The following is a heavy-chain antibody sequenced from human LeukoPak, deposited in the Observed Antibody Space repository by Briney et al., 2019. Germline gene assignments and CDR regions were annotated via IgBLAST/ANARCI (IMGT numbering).Heavy chain of an antibody. J-gene: IGHJ4*02. Sequence: PGGSLRLSCAASGFTFSSYAMHWVRQAPGKGLEYVSGINNNGDSTYYGDSVKGRFSISRDNSKNTLYLQMSSLRAEDTAVYYCVKGDYGDYEGYFDYWGQGTLVTVSS. V-gene: IGHV3-64D*09. CDR1: GFTFSSYA. D-gene: IGHD4-17*01. CDR3: VKGDYGDYEGYFDY. CDR2: INNNGDST.